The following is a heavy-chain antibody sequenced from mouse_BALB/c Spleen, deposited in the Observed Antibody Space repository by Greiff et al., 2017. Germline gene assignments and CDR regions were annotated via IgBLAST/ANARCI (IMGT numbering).Heavy chain of an antibody. Sequence: EVKVEESGGGLVQPGGSRKLSCAASGFTFSSFGMHWVRQAPEKGLEWVAYISSGSSTIYYADTVKGRFTISRDNPKNTLFLQMTSLRSEDTAMYYCASRGNYLYYYAMDYWGQGTSVTVSS. V-gene: IGHV5-17*02. CDR2: ISSGSSTI. D-gene: IGHD2-1*01. J-gene: IGHJ4*01. CDR1: GFTFSSFG. CDR3: ASRGNYLYYYAMDY.